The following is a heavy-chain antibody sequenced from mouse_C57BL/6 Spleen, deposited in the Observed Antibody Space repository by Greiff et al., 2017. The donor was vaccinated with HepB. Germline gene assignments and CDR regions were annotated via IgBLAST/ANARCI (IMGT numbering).Heavy chain of an antibody. J-gene: IGHJ4*01. CDR1: GYTFTDYN. V-gene: IGHV1-22*01. Sequence: EVQLQQSGPELVKPGASVKMSCKASGYTFTDYNMHWVKQSHGKSLEWIGYINPNNGGTSYNQKFKGKATLTVNKSSSTAYMELRSLTSEDSAVYCCARWGRWHGAMDYWGQGTSVTVSS. CDR3: ARWGRWHGAMDY. CDR2: INPNNGGT. D-gene: IGHD2-3*01.